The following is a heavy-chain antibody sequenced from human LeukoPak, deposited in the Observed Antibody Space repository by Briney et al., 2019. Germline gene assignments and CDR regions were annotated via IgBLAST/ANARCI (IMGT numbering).Heavy chain of an antibody. V-gene: IGHV3-74*01. J-gene: IGHJ4*02. D-gene: IGHD2-21*01. CDR1: GFAFGSYW. CDR3: VRDVWGDRDSYFDY. Sequence: GGSLRLSCAASGFAFGSYWMHWVRQAPGEGLVWVSRVNNDGRSTSYGDFVKGRFTISRDNAKNTLYLQMNSLRAEDTAIYYCVRDVWGDRDSYFDYWGQGTLVTVSS. CDR2: VNNDGRST.